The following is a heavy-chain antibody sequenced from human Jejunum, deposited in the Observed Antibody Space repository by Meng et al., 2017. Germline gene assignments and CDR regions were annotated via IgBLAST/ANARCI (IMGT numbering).Heavy chain of an antibody. V-gene: IGHV3-23*01. CDR1: GFTFSSYA. Sequence: EVQLLESGGGLVQPGGSLRLSWSASGFTFSSYAMSWVRQAPGKGLEWVSAISGSGGSTYYADSVKGRFTISRDNSKNTLYLQMNSLRAEDTAIYYCAKGWGSMITFGGVLDYWGQGTLVTVSS. D-gene: IGHD3-16*01. CDR3: AKGWGSMITFGGVLDY. CDR2: ISGSGGST. J-gene: IGHJ4*02.